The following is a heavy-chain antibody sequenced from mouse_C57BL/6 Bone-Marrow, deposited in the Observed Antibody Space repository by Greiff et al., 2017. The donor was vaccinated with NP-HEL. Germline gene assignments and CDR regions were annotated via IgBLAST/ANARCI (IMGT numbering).Heavy chain of an antibody. CDR1: GFTFSSYA. Sequence: EVQVVESGGGLVKPGGSLKLSCAASGFTFSSYAMSWVRQTPEKRLEGVATISDGGSYTYYPDNVKGRFTISRDNAKNNLYLQMSHLKSEDTAMYYCARGITTVPFDYWGQGTTLTVSS. D-gene: IGHD1-1*01. V-gene: IGHV5-4*01. J-gene: IGHJ2*01. CDR3: ARGITTVPFDY. CDR2: ISDGGSYT.